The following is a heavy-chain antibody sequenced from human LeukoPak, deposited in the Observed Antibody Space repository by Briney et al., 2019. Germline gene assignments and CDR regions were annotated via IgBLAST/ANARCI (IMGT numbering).Heavy chain of an antibody. V-gene: IGHV4-31*03. J-gene: IGHJ5*02. CDR1: GGSISSGSYY. Sequence: PSETLSLTFTVSGGSISSGSYYWSWIRQHPGKGLEWIGSIYYRGDTYYNPSLKSRVTISVDTSKNQFSLNLTSVTAADTVVYYCARYCSSTTCRWFDPWGQGTLVTVSS. CDR3: ARYCSSTTCRWFDP. CDR2: IYYRGDT. D-gene: IGHD2-2*01.